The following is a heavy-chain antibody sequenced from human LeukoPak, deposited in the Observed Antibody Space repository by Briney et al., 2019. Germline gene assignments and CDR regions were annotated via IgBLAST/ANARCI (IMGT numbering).Heavy chain of an antibody. CDR2: ISYDGSNK. CDR1: GFTFSSYA. D-gene: IGHD3-22*01. V-gene: IGHV3-30-3*01. Sequence: GGSLRLSCAASGFTFSSYAMHWVRQAPGKGLEWVAVISYDGSNKYYADSVKGRFTISRDNSKNTLYLQMNSLRAEDKAVYYCARDDWEYSSGYSPMDYWGQGTLVTVSS. J-gene: IGHJ4*02. CDR3: ARDDWEYSSGYSPMDY.